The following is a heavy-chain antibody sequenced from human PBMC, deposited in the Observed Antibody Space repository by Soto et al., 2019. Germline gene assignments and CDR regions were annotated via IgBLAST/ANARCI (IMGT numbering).Heavy chain of an antibody. CDR3: ARGRFTGSRPIDY. CDR2: INHSGST. V-gene: IGHV4-34*01. CDR1: GGSFSGYY. J-gene: IGHJ4*02. Sequence: QVQLQQWGAGLLKPSETLSLTCAVYGGSFSGYYWSWIRQPPGKGLEWIGEINHSGSTNYNPSLKSRVPRSGDPAKNQFSLKLSSGTAADTAVYYCARGRFTGSRPIDYWGQGTLVTVSS. D-gene: IGHD6-13*01.